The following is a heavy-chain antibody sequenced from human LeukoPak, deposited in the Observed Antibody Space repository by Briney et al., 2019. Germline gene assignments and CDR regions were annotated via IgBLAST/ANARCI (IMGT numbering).Heavy chain of an antibody. CDR2: ISAYNGNT. Sequence: ASVKLSCKASGYTFTSYGISWVRQAPGQRLEWMGWISAYNGNTSYAQKLQRRVTMTTDTSTSTAYMEQRSLRPDDTAVYYCARVSNYDILTGERWGQGTLVTVSS. J-gene: IGHJ4*02. V-gene: IGHV1-18*04. D-gene: IGHD3-9*01. CDR3: ARVSNYDILTGER. CDR1: GYTFTSYG.